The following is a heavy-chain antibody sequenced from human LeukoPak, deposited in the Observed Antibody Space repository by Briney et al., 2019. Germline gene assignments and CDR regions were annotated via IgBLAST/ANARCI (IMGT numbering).Heavy chain of an antibody. Sequence: PSETLSLTCAVSGGSISSGGYSWSWIRQPPGKGLEWIGYIYYSGHTNYNPSLKSRVTISIDTSRNQFSLKLSSVTAADTAVYYCATTTSSSGWFGLFHCWGQGTLVTVSS. CDR2: IYYSGHT. CDR1: GGSISSGGYS. V-gene: IGHV4-61*08. D-gene: IGHD6-19*01. CDR3: ATTTSSSGWFGLFHC. J-gene: IGHJ4*02.